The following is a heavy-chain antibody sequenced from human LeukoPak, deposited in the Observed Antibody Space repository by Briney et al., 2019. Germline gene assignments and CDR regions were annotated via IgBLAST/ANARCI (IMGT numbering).Heavy chain of an antibody. J-gene: IGHJ4*02. V-gene: IGHV1-18*01. Sequence: GASVKVSCKAFGYTFTSHGISWVRQAPGQGLEWLGWITAYNGDTNYAQKFQDRVTMTTDTSTSAAYMELRSLRSDDTAVYYCARDQGWELLYYFDYWGQGTLVTVSS. CDR3: ARDQGWELLYYFDY. CDR2: ITAYNGDT. D-gene: IGHD4-23*01. CDR1: GYTFTSHG.